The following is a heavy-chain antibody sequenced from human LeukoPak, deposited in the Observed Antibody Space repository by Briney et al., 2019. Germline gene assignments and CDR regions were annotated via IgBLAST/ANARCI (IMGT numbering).Heavy chain of an antibody. J-gene: IGHJ4*02. CDR1: GYPFTGYY. V-gene: IGHV1-2*04. CDR2: INPNSGGT. Sequence: ASVKVSCKASGYPFTGYYMHWVRQAPGQGLEWMGWINPNSGGTNYAQKFQGWVTMTRDTSISTAYMELSRLRSDDTAVYYCARGGMVRGVLGDYWGQGTLVTVSS. CDR3: ARGGMVRGVLGDY. D-gene: IGHD3-10*01.